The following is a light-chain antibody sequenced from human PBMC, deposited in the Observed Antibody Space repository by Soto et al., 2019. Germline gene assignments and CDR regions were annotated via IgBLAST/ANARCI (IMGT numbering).Light chain of an antibody. Sequence: DIQLTQSPSFLSASVGDRVTITCRASQGIRSYLAWYQQKPGKAPQFLIYAAFTLQSGVQSRFSGSGSGTEFTLTISSLQPEDFATYYCQQLNSSPLTFGGGTKVDIK. V-gene: IGKV1-9*01. CDR1: QGIRSY. CDR3: QQLNSSPLT. J-gene: IGKJ4*01. CDR2: AAF.